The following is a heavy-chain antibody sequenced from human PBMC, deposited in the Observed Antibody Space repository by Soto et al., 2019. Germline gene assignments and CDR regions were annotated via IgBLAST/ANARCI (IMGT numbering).Heavy chain of an antibody. Sequence: GASVKVSCKASGGTFSSYAISWVRQAPGQGLEWMGGIIPIFGTANYAQKFQGRVTITADESTSTAYMELSSLRSEDTAVYYCASGWLAPYYYGMDVWGQGTTVTVSS. D-gene: IGHD3-22*01. V-gene: IGHV1-69*13. CDR3: ASGWLAPYYYGMDV. J-gene: IGHJ6*02. CDR1: GGTFSSYA. CDR2: IIPIFGTA.